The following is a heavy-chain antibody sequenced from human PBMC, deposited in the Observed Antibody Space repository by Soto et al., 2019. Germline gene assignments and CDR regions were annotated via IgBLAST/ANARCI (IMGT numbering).Heavy chain of an antibody. D-gene: IGHD6-13*01. V-gene: IGHV1-46*01. CDR1: GNTFTSHY. J-gene: IGHJ4*02. Sequence: ASVKVSCKASGNTFTSHYIHWVRQAPGQGPEWMGIINPSGGSTSYAQKFQSRVTMTRDTSTSTVYMELSSLRSEDTAVYYCARDQIAGTYFFDYWGQGTLVIVSS. CDR2: INPSGGST. CDR3: ARDQIAGTYFFDY.